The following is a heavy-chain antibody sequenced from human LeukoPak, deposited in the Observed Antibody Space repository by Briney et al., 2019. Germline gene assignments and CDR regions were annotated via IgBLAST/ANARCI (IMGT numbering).Heavy chain of an antibody. CDR3: ARDGGRGIVVPALYYFDY. D-gene: IGHD3-22*01. CDR2: INPNSGGT. J-gene: IGHJ4*02. V-gene: IGHV1-2*02. Sequence: ASVKVSCKASGYTFTGYYMHWVRQAPGQGLEWMGWINPNSGGTNYAQKFQGRVTMTRDTSITTASMEVSRLRSDDTAVYYCARDGGRGIVVPALYYFDYWGQGTLVTVSS. CDR1: GYTFTGYY.